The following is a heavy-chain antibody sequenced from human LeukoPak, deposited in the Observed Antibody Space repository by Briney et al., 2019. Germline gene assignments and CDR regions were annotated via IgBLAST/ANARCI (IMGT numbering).Heavy chain of an antibody. J-gene: IGHJ3*02. CDR2: INSDGSST. V-gene: IGHV3-74*01. CDR1: GFTFSSYW. Sequence: GGSLRLSCAASGFTFSSYWMHWVRQAPGKGLVWVSRINSDGSSTSYADSVKGRFTISRDSAKNTLYLQMNSLRAEGTAVYYCARDSSSLDAFDIWGQGTMVTVSS. CDR3: ARDSSSLDAFDI. D-gene: IGHD6-6*01.